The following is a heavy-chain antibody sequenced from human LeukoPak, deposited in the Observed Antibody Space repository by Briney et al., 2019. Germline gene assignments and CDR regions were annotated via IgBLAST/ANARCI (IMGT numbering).Heavy chain of an antibody. D-gene: IGHD6-13*01. Sequence: TSETLSLTCTVSGGSISSYYWSWIRQPPGKGLEWIGYIYYSGSTNYNPSLKSRVTISVDTSKNQFSLKLSSVTAADTAVYYCASLVSSWYNAFDIWGQGTMVTVSS. J-gene: IGHJ3*02. CDR2: IYYSGST. V-gene: IGHV4-59*01. CDR3: ASLVSSWYNAFDI. CDR1: GGSISSYY.